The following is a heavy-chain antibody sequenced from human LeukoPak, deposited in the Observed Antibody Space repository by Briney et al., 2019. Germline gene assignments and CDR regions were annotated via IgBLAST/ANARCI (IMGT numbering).Heavy chain of an antibody. D-gene: IGHD3-10*01. CDR3: AKVAKYYYGSETYYFFEH. Sequence: GGSLRLSCAASGFTFSSYAMHWVRQAPGKGLEYVSAISSNGGSTYYANSVKGRFTISRDNAKNSLYLQMNSLRVEDTAVFYCAKVAKYYYGSETYYFFEHWGQGTPVTASS. V-gene: IGHV3-64*01. CDR1: GFTFSSYA. CDR2: ISSNGGST. J-gene: IGHJ4*02.